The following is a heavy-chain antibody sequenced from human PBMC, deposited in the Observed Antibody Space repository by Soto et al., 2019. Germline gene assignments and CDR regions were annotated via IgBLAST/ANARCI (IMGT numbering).Heavy chain of an antibody. V-gene: IGHV3-23*01. CDR1: GFSFSSYA. D-gene: IGHD3-9*01. J-gene: IGHJ4*02. CDR3: AKEAKILAWLPTSYYYDF. Sequence: EVQVLESGGDLAQPGGSLRLSCAASGFSFSSYAMSWVRQSPGKGLEWVSSISRSGNSTYSADSVRGRFTISRDNSKNTLYLQMYSLRAEDTAVYYCAKEAKILAWLPTSYYYDFWGRGALVTVSS. CDR2: ISRSGNST.